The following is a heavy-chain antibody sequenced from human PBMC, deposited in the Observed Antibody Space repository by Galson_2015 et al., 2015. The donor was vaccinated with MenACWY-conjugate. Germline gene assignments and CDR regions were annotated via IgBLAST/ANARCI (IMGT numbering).Heavy chain of an antibody. CDR1: GFSLSTRGVG. Sequence: PALVTPTPTLTLPCTFSGFSLSTRGVGVGWIRQPPGKALEWLALIYWEDDKRYSPSLRSRLTITKDTSKNHVVLTMTNMDPVDTATYYCSRTGATPGDYWGQGTLVTVSS. D-gene: IGHD2-15*01. J-gene: IGHJ4*02. V-gene: IGHV2-5*02. CDR2: IYWEDDK. CDR3: SRTGATPGDY.